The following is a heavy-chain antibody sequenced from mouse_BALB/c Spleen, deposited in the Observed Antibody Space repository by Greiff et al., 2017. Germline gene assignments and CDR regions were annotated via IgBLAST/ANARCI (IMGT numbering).Heavy chain of an antibody. CDR3: APTMITTHYAMDY. CDR1: GYTFTSYW. V-gene: IGHV1-4*01. J-gene: IGHJ4*01. D-gene: IGHD2-4*01. CDR2: INPSTGYT. Sequence: VKLMESGAELAKPGASVKMSCKASGYTFTSYWMHWVKQRPGQGLEWIGYINPSTGYTEYNQKFKDKATLTADKSSSTAYMQLSSLTSEDSAVYYCAPTMITTHYAMDYWGQGTSVTVSS.